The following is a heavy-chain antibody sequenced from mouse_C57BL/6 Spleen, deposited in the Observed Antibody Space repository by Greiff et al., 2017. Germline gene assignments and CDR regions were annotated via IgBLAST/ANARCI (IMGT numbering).Heavy chain of an antibody. J-gene: IGHJ4*01. CDR2: IDPSDSYT. Sequence: QVQLQQSGAELVKPGASVKLSCKASGYTFTSYWMQWVKQRPGPGLEWIGEIDPSDSYTNYNQKFKGKATLTVDTSSSTAYMQLSSLTSEDSAVYYCARRQLPYAMDYWGQGTSVTVSS. V-gene: IGHV1-50*01. CDR3: ARRQLPYAMDY. CDR1: GYTFTSYW. D-gene: IGHD3-2*01.